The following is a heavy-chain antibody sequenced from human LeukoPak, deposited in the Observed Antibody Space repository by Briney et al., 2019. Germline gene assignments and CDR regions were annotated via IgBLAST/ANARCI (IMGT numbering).Heavy chain of an antibody. J-gene: IGHJ4*02. Sequence: GGSLRLSCAASGFTFSSYGMHWVRQAPGKGLEWVAFIRYDGSNKYYADSVKGRFTISRDNSKNTLYLQKNSLRAEDTAVYYCAKEGWQWLGYFDYWGQGTLVTVSS. CDR1: GFTFSSYG. CDR3: AKEGWQWLGYFDY. V-gene: IGHV3-30*02. D-gene: IGHD6-19*01. CDR2: IRYDGSNK.